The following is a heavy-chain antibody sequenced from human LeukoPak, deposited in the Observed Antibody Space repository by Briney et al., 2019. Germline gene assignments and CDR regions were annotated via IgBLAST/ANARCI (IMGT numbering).Heavy chain of an antibody. CDR3: ARPQRGYSYGKFDY. CDR1: GFTFSSYE. J-gene: IGHJ4*02. D-gene: IGHD5-18*01. V-gene: IGHV3-48*03. CDR2: ISSSGSTI. Sequence: PGGSLRLSCAASGFTFSSYEMNWVRQAPGKGLEWVSYISSSGSTIYYAVSVKGRLTISRDNAKNSLYLQMNSLRAEDTAVYYCARPQRGYSYGKFDYWGQGTLVTVSS.